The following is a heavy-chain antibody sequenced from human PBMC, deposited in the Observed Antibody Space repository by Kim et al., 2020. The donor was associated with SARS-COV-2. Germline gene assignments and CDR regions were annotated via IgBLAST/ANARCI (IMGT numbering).Heavy chain of an antibody. D-gene: IGHD2-21*02. CDR1: GGSISSSSYY. V-gene: IGHV4-39*01. J-gene: IGHJ4*02. Sequence: SETLSLTCTVSGGSISSSSYYWGWIRQPPGKGLEWIGSIYYSGSTYYNPSLKSRVTISVDTSKNQFSLKLSSVTAADTAVYYCARYVVVTAANLYYFDYWGQGTLVTVSS. CDR3: ARYVVVTAANLYYFDY. CDR2: IYYSGST.